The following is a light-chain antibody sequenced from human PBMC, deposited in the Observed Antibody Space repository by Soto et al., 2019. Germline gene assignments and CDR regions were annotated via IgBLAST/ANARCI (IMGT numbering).Light chain of an antibody. J-gene: IGLJ2*01. CDR1: TGAVTSDHR. Sequence: QAVVTQEPSLTVSPGGTVTLTCGSNTGAVTSDHRTYWFQQKPGQAPRTLIFDTTNKQSWTPARFSASLLGGKAALTLSGAQPDDEADYYCLLSYSGVRVFGGGTKLTVL. CDR2: DTT. CDR3: LLSYSGVRV. V-gene: IGLV7-46*01.